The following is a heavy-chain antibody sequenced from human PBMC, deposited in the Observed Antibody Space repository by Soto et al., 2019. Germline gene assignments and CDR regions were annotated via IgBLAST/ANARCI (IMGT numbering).Heavy chain of an antibody. V-gene: IGHV3-23*01. CDR1: GFTFSSYA. J-gene: IGHJ4*02. CDR3: AKRRGVGGHFDD. CDR2: VSIGGST. D-gene: IGHD2-8*02. Sequence: GGSLILSCAASGFTFSSYAMGWVRQGPGKGLEWVAVVSIGGSTHYADSVRGRFTISRDNSKNTLSLQMNSLTAEDTAVYFCAKRRGVGGHFDDWGQGALVTVSS.